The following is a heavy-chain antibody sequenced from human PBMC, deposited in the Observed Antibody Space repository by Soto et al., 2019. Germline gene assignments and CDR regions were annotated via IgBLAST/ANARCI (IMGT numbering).Heavy chain of an antibody. CDR2: IYLGDSDT. CDR3: ESGVGIVSTGGTDV. J-gene: IGHJ6*04. CDR1: GYTFSNYW. D-gene: IGHD2-21*01. Sequence: GESLKISCKGSGYTFSNYWLGWVRQMPGKGLEWMGIIYLGDSDTRYSPSFQGQVTISADKSISTAYLQWSSLKASDTAMYYCESGVGIVSTGGTDVWGKGTEVTVSS. V-gene: IGHV5-51*01.